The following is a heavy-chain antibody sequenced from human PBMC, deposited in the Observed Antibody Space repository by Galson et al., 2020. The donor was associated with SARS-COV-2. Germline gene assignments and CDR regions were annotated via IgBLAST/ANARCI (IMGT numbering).Heavy chain of an antibody. CDR2: ISYDGSNK. J-gene: IGHJ3*02. V-gene: IGHV3-30-3*01. Sequence: ISYDGSNKYYADSVKGRFTISRDNSKNTLYLQMNSLRAEDTAVYYCARTRGGSYVDAFDIWGQGTMVTVSS. D-gene: IGHD3-10*02. CDR3: ARTRGGSYVDAFDI.